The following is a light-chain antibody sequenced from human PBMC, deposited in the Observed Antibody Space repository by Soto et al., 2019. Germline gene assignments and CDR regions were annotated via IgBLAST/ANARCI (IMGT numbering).Light chain of an antibody. CDR3: AAWDDSLSVV. Sequence: QSVLTQPPSTSGTPGQRVTISCSGSTSNIGSNYVYWYQQFPGTAPKVLIYKNNERPSGVPERFSGSKSGTSASLAISGLRSDDEADYYCAAWDDSLSVVFGGGTKLTVL. CDR2: KNN. V-gene: IGLV1-47*01. CDR1: TSNIGSNY. J-gene: IGLJ2*01.